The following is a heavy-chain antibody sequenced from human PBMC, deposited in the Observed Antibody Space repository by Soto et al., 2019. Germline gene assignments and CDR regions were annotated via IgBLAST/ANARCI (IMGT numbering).Heavy chain of an antibody. J-gene: IGHJ1*01. CDR3: TMDYGDRPEYFKH. V-gene: IGHV1-18*04. D-gene: IGHD4-17*01. Sequence: QVHLVQSGPDLKRPGASMKVSCKASGYTFTSYGISWVRQAPGQGLEWMAWISPLKGRTQYSQKAQGRVTLSTDTSSNTAYMEITTLRVDDTAVYYCTMDYGDRPEYFKHWGQGTLVTVS. CDR2: ISPLKGRT. CDR1: GYTFTSYG.